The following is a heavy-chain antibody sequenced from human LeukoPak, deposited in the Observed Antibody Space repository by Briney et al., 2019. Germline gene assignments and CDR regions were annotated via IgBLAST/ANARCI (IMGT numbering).Heavy chain of an antibody. CDR2: IASGTYGGTA. CDR3: TRDQTPYY. V-gene: IGHV3-49*04. Sequence: GGSLRLSCTASGFTFGDYAMTWVRQAPGKGLEWVGFIASGTYGGTAEYAASVKGRFTISRDDSKSIAYLQMNSLKTEDTAVYYWTRDQTPYYWGQGTLVTVSS. CDR1: GFTFGDYA. J-gene: IGHJ4*02.